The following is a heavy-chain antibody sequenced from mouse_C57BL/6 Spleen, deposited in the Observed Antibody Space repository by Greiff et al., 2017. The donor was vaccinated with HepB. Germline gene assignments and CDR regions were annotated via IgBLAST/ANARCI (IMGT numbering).Heavy chain of an antibody. J-gene: IGHJ2*01. CDR2: IHPNSGST. CDR1: GYTFTSYW. V-gene: IGHV1-64*01. CDR3: ARGKVVGGGVYFDY. D-gene: IGHD1-1*01. Sequence: QVQLQQPGAELVKPGASVKLSCKASGYTFTSYWMHWVKQRPGQGLEWIGMIHPNSGSTNYNEKFKSKATLTVDKSSSTAYMQLSSLTSEDSAVYYCARGKVVGGGVYFDYWGQGTTLTVSS.